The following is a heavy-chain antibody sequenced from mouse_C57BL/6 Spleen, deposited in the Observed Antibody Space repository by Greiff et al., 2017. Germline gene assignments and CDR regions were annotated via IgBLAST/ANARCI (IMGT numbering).Heavy chain of an antibody. CDR3: AKFYYGSSYAMDY. J-gene: IGHJ4*01. CDR2: IWRGGST. CDR1: GFSLTSYG. D-gene: IGHD1-1*01. V-gene: IGHV2-5*01. Sequence: VQGVESGPGLVQPSQSLSITCTVSGFSLTSYGVHWVRQSPGKGLEWLGVIWRGGSTDYNAAFMSRLSITKDNSKSQVFFKMNSLQADDTAIYYCAKFYYGSSYAMDYWGQGTSVTVSS.